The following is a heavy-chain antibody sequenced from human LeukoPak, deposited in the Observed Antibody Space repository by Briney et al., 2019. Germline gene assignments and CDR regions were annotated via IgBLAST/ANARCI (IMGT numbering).Heavy chain of an antibody. J-gene: IGHJ4*02. D-gene: IGHD2-15*01. Sequence: PSETLSLTCTVSGGSISSSCHYWGWIRQPPGKGLEWIGTIYYSGSTYYNPSLKSRVTISVDTSKNHFSLKLSSVTAADTAVYYCARHQGSEETYYWAQGTLVTVSS. CDR2: IYYSGST. CDR3: ARHQGSEETYY. CDR1: GGSISSSCHY. V-gene: IGHV4-39*01.